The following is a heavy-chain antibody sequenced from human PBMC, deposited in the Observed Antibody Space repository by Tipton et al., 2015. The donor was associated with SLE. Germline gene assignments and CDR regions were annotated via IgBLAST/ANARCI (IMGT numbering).Heavy chain of an antibody. CDR3: ARGPRDFWSGYFFDY. CDR1: GVSISSHY. J-gene: IGHJ4*02. D-gene: IGHD3-3*01. CDR2: IYYSGIT. V-gene: IGHV4-59*11. Sequence: TLSLTCTVSGVSISSHYWSWIRQPPGKGLEWIGYIYYSGITNYNPSLKSRVTISVDTSKNQFSLNLSSVTAADAAVYYCARGPRDFWSGYFFDYWGQGTLVTVSS.